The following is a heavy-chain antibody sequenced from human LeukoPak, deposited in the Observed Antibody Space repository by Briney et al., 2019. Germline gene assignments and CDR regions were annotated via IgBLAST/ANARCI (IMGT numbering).Heavy chain of an antibody. CDR3: ARAPPGSSYDILTGDAFDI. D-gene: IGHD3-9*01. Sequence: GGSLRLSCAASGFTFNSYSMNWVRQAPGKGLEWVSSISSSSSYIYYADSVKGRFTISRDNAKNSLYLQMNSLRAEDTAVYYCARAPPGSSYDILTGDAFDIWGQGTMVTVSS. CDR2: ISSSSSYI. J-gene: IGHJ3*02. CDR1: GFTFNSYS. V-gene: IGHV3-21*04.